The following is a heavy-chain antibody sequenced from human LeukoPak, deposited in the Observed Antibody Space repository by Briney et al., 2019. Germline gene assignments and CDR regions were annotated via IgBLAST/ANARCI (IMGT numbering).Heavy chain of an antibody. V-gene: IGHV4-59*01. D-gene: IGHD6-19*01. CDR2: IYHSGTT. J-gene: IGHJ5*02. Sequence: SETLSLTCTVSGGSMSSYYWSWIRQPPGKGLEWIGYIYHSGTTNYNPSLKSRVTISVDKSKKQFSLKLNSVTAADTAVYYCARAPGVGGGPVADTNWFDPWGQGTLVTVSS. CDR3: ARAPGVGGGPVADTNWFDP. CDR1: GGSMSSYY.